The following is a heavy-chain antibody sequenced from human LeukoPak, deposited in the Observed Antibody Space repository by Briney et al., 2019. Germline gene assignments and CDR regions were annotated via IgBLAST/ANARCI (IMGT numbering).Heavy chain of an antibody. CDR2: IIPIFGTA. V-gene: IGHV1-69*05. D-gene: IGHD6-6*01. J-gene: IGHJ3*02. CDR1: GGTFSSYA. CDR3: ATSSSSPKVDAFDI. Sequence: SVKVSCKASGGTFSSYAISWVRQAPGQGLEWMGGIIPIFGTANYAQKFQGRVTITTDESTSTAYMELSSLRSEDTAVYYCATSSSSPKVDAFDIWGPGTMVTVSS.